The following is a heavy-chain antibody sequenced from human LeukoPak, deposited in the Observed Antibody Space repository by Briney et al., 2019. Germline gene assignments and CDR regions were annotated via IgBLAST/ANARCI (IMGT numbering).Heavy chain of an antibody. V-gene: IGHV1-69*05. CDR3: ARDHRFLEWLLPPFDAFDI. Sequence: ASAKVSCKASGGTFSSYAISWVRQAPGQGLEWMGRIIPIFGTANYAQKFQGRVTITTDESTSTAYMELSSLRSEDTAVYYCARDHRFLEWLLPPFDAFDIWGQGTMVTVSS. CDR1: GGTFSSYA. J-gene: IGHJ3*02. CDR2: IIPIFGTA. D-gene: IGHD3-3*01.